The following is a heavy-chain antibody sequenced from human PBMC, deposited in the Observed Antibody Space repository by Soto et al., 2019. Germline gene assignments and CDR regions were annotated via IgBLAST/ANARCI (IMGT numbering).Heavy chain of an antibody. V-gene: IGHV3-23*01. Sequence: PGGSLRLSCAASGFTFSSYAMSWVRQAPGKRLEWVSAISGSGGSTYYADSVKGRFTISRDNSKNTLYLQMNSLRAEDAAVYYCAKDRQGQQWLSYNWFDPWGQGTLVTVSS. D-gene: IGHD6-19*01. CDR3: AKDRQGQQWLSYNWFDP. J-gene: IGHJ5*02. CDR1: GFTFSSYA. CDR2: ISGSGGST.